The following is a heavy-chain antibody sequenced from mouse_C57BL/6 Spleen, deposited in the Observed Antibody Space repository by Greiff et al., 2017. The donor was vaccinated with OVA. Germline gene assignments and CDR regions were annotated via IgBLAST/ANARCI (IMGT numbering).Heavy chain of an antibody. CDR1: GFTFSSYA. D-gene: IGHD4-1*01. V-gene: IGHV5-4*01. CDR3: ARATGVFDY. J-gene: IGHJ2*01. Sequence: VQLKQSGGGLVKPGGSLKLSCAASGFTFSSYAMSWVRQTPEKRLEWVATISDGGSYTYYPDNVKGRFTISRDNAKNNLYLQMSHLKSEDTAMYYCARATGVFDYWGQGTTLTVSS. CDR2: ISDGGSYT.